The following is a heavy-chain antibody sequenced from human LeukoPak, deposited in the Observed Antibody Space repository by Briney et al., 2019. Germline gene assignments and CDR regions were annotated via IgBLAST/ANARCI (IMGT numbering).Heavy chain of an antibody. CDR2: MNPNSGNT. V-gene: IGHV1-8*03. CDR1: GYTFTSYD. Sequence: GASVKVSCKASGYTFTSYDINWVRQATGQGLEWMGWMNPNSGNTGYAQKFQGRVTITRNTSISTAYMELSRLRSEDTAVYYCARAGTIVGATGGIDIWGQGTMVTVSS. D-gene: IGHD1-26*01. J-gene: IGHJ3*02. CDR3: ARAGTIVGATGGIDI.